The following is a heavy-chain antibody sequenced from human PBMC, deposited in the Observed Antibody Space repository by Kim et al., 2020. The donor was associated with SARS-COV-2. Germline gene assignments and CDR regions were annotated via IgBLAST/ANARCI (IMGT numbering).Heavy chain of an antibody. D-gene: IGHD6-6*01. CDR1: GGSFSGYY. Sequence: SETLSLTCAVYGGSFSGYYWSWIRQPPGKGLEWIGEISHSGSTKYNPSLKSRVTISEDTSKNQFSLKLSSVTAADTAVYFCARGQVRSARPTTSIYYYYGMDVWGQGTTVTVSS. CDR3: ARGQVRSARPTTSIYYYYGMDV. V-gene: IGHV4-34*01. CDR2: ISHSGST. J-gene: IGHJ6*02.